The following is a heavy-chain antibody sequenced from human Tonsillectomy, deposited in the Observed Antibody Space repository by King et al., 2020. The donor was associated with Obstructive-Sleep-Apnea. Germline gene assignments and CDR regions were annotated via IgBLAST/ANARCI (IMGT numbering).Heavy chain of an antibody. D-gene: IGHD2-21*02. CDR3: ASSNSYSGDYFYFDY. Sequence: QLVQSGAEVKKPGESLRISCKVSGYSFPSYWISWVRQMPGKGLEWMGRIDPSDSYTNYSPSFQGHVTISADKSISTAYLQWSSLKASDTAMYYCASSNSYSGDYFYFDYWGKGTLVTVSS. V-gene: IGHV5-10-1*03. CDR2: IDPSDSYT. CDR1: GYSFPSYW. J-gene: IGHJ4*02.